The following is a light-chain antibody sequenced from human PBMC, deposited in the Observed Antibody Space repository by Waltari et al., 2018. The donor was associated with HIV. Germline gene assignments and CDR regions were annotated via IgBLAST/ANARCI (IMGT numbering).Light chain of an antibody. CDR2: RNN. V-gene: IGLV1-47*01. CDR3: AAWDDTLTVV. J-gene: IGLJ2*01. Sequence: QSVLPQPPSASGTPGQSVTSSCSRTSPHLATTYVYRYQQFPGTAPKPLIYRNNKRPSGVPDRFSGSKSGTSASLDISGLRSDDEAEYYCAAWDDTLTVVFGGGTKLTVL. CDR1: SPHLATTY.